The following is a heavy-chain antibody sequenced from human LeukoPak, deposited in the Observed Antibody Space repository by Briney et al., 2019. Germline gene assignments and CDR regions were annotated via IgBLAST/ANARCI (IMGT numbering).Heavy chain of an antibody. V-gene: IGHV7-4-1*02. Sequence: ASVKVSCKTSGYTFTSYYMHWVRQAPGQGLEWMGWINTNTGNPTYAQGFTGRFVFSLDTSVSTAYLQISSLKAEDTAVYYCARERISAGLYYFDYWGQGTLVTVSS. J-gene: IGHJ4*02. CDR2: INTNTGNP. CDR1: GYTFTSYY. CDR3: ARERISAGLYYFDY. D-gene: IGHD3-10*01.